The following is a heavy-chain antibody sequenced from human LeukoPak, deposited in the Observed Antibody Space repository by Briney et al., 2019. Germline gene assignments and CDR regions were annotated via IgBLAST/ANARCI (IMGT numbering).Heavy chain of an antibody. Sequence: SVKVSCKASGGTFSSYAISWVRQAPGQGLEWMGGIIPIFGTANYAQKFQGRVTMTRNTSISTAYMELSSLRSEDTAVYYCATRWGYGDWGQGTLVTVSS. CDR1: GGTFSSYA. V-gene: IGHV1-69*05. CDR2: IIPIFGTA. D-gene: IGHD4-17*01. J-gene: IGHJ4*02. CDR3: ATRWGYGD.